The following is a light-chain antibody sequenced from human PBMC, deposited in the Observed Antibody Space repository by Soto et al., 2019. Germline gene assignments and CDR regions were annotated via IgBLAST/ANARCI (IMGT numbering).Light chain of an antibody. J-gene: IGKJ1*01. Sequence: EIVLTQSPGTLSLSPGERATLSCRASQSVSSTFLAWYQRKPGQAPRLLIYGTSSRATGIPDRFSGSGSGTDFPLTISRLDPEEFAVYYCQQYGSSPWTFGQGTKVEIK. CDR1: QSVSSTF. CDR3: QQYGSSPWT. V-gene: IGKV3-20*01. CDR2: GTS.